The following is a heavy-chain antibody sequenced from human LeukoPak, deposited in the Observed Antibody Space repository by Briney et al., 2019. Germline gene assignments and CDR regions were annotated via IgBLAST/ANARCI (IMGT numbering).Heavy chain of an antibody. CDR2: MNPNSGNT. D-gene: IGHD3-9*01. CDR1: GYTFTNYD. Sequence: GASVKVSCKASGYTFTNYDINWVRQATGQGLEWMGWMNPNSGNTGYAQKFQGRVIMTRNTSISTAYMELSSLRSEDTAVYYCARAYYDILTGPIGFDPWGQGTLVTVSS. V-gene: IGHV1-8*01. CDR3: ARAYYDILTGPIGFDP. J-gene: IGHJ5*02.